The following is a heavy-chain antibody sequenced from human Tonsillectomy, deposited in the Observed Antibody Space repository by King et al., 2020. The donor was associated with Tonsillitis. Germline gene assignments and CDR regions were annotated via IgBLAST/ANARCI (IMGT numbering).Heavy chain of an antibody. CDR2: ISSSSTDI. Sequence: VQLVESGGGLVKPGGSLRLSCAASGFTFSYYSMNWVRKAPGKGLEWVSSISSSSTDIYYADSVKGRFTISRDNAKNSLYLQMNSLRAEDTSVYYCARGDYYDTSGFADYWGQGTLVTVSS. D-gene: IGHD3-22*01. V-gene: IGHV3-21*01. CDR3: ARGDYYDTSGFADY. J-gene: IGHJ4*02. CDR1: GFTFSYYS.